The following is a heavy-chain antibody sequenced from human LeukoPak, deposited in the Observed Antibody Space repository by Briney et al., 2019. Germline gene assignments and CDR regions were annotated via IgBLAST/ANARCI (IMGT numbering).Heavy chain of an antibody. J-gene: IGHJ4*02. CDR2: ISYSGTT. D-gene: IGHD3-22*01. CDR3: AAYDSSGYYILADY. V-gene: IGHV4-31*03. CDR1: GASISSGGHY. Sequence: SETLSLTCTVSGASISSGGHYWSWIRQPPGKGLEWIGYISYSGTTYYNPSLKSRVTISMDTSKNQFSLNLGSVTAADTAVYYCAAYDSSGYYILADYWGQGTLVTVSS.